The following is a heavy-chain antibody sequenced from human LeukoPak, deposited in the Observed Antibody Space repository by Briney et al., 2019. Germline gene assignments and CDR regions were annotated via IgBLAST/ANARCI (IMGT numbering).Heavy chain of an antibody. J-gene: IGHJ3*02. CDR1: EFTFTSYE. V-gene: IGHV3-48*03. D-gene: IGHD6-6*01. CDR2: ISSSGNTI. Sequence: GGSLRLSCAASEFTFTSYELNWVRQAPGKGLEWVSYISSSGNTISYADSVRGRFTISRDNAKNSLYLQVISLRAEDTAVYYCARGPSIAARYDAFDIWGQGTMVTVSS. CDR3: ARGPSIAARYDAFDI.